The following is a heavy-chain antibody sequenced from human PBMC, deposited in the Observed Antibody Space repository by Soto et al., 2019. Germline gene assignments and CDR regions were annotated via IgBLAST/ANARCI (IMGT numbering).Heavy chain of an antibody. CDR2: ISSSSSII. D-gene: IGHD1-1*01. CDR3: ARDPVGTIIGFYFDY. J-gene: IGHJ4*02. CDR1: GFTFCSYS. Sequence: GGSLRLSCAASGFTFCSYSMNWVRQAPGKGLEWVSYISSSSSIISYADSVRGRFTISRDNAKNSLYLQVNSLRDEDTAVYYCARDPVGTIIGFYFDYWGQGTLVTGSS. V-gene: IGHV3-48*02.